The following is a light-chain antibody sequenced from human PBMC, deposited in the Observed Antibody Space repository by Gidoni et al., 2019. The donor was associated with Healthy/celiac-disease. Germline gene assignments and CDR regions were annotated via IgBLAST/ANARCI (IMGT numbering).Light chain of an antibody. CDR2: SNN. CDR3: AAWDDSLNGWV. J-gene: IGLJ3*02. Sequence: QSVLTQPPSASGTPGQRVTISCSGSSSNIVSNTVDWYQQLPGTAPKLLNYSNNQRPSGVPDRFSGSKSGTSASLAISGLQSEDEADYYCAAWDDSLNGWVFGGGTKLTVL. CDR1: SSNIVSNT. V-gene: IGLV1-44*01.